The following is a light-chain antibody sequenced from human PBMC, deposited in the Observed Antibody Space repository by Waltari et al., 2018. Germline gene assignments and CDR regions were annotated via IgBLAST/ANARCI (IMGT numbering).Light chain of an antibody. J-gene: IGKJ1*01. CDR2: GAS. CDR1: QSVSRN. CDR3: QHYVSLPAT. Sequence: SCRASQSVSRNLDWYQQKPGQAPRLLIFGASNRATGIPDRFSGSGSGTDFSLTISRLEPEDFAVYYCQHYVSLPATFGQGTKVEIK. V-gene: IGKV3-20*01.